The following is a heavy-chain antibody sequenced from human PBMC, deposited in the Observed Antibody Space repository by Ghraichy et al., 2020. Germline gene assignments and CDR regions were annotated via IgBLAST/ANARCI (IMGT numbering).Heavy chain of an antibody. CDR3: ARALGEDYDFWSGYYTDYYYGMDV. D-gene: IGHD3-3*01. CDR2: IYYSGST. Sequence: SETLSLTCTVSGGSFSSYYWSWIRQPPGKGLEWIGYIYYSGSTNYNPSLKSRVTISVDTSKNQFSLKLSSVTAADTAVYYCARALGEDYDFWSGYYTDYYYGMDVWGQGTTVTVSS. V-gene: IGHV4-59*01. J-gene: IGHJ6*02. CDR1: GGSFSSYY.